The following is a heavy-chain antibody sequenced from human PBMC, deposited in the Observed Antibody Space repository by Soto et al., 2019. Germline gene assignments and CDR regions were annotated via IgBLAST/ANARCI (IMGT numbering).Heavy chain of an antibody. CDR1: RFIFSDYA. CDR2: IGGGNTDR. V-gene: IGHV3-23*01. Sequence: DVQLLESGGGLVQPGGSLTLSCAASRFIFSDYAMNWVRQAPGKGLEWVSSIGGGNTDRYYADSVKGRFIISRDNSKNTMYLEMNRLRDDDTAVYYCAKDAVSYHGKGGWFDSWGQGTLVTVSS. D-gene: IGHD6-19*01. CDR3: AKDAVSYHGKGGWFDS. J-gene: IGHJ5*01.